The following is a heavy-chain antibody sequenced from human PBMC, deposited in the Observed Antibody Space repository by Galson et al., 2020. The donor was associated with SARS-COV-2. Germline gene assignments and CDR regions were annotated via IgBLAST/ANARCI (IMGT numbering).Heavy chain of an antibody. J-gene: IGHJ6*02. Sequence: TGGSLRLSCAASGFTFSSYAMHWVCQAPGKGLEWVAVISYDGSNKYYADSVKGRFTISRDNSKNTLYLQMNSLRAEDTAVYYCARDTAGHGMDVWGQGTTVTVSS. CDR2: ISYDGSNK. D-gene: IGHD5-18*01. CDR1: GFTFSSYA. V-gene: IGHV3-30-3*01. CDR3: ARDTAGHGMDV.